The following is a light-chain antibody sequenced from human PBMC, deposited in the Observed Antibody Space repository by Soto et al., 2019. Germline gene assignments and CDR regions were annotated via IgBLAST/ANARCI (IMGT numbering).Light chain of an antibody. J-gene: IGKJ2*01. Sequence: IHLTQSPSFLSASVGDRVTITCRASEGISNFLAWYQQKPGKAPELLIYTASTLRSGVPSRFSGSGSGTEFTLTISSLQPEDFATFYCQQLHTNPYTFGQGTRLDI. CDR2: TAS. CDR1: EGISNF. V-gene: IGKV1-9*01. CDR3: QQLHTNPYT.